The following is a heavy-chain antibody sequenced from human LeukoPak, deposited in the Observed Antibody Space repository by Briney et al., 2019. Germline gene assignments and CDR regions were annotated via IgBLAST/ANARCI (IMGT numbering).Heavy chain of an antibody. V-gene: IGHV4-4*07. J-gene: IGHJ4*02. Sequence: PSETLSLTCAVSGGSISDYYWSWIRQPAGKGLEWIGRIYSTGSTNYNPSLKSRVTISVDTSKNHFSLKLSSVTAADTAVYYCATTTDIAAAGIGHWGQGALVTVSS. CDR1: GGSISDYY. CDR2: IYSTGST. CDR3: ATTTDIAAAGIGH. D-gene: IGHD6-13*01.